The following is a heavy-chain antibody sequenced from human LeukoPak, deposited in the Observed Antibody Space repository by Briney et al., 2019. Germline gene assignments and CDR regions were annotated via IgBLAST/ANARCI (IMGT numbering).Heavy chain of an antibody. D-gene: IGHD3-22*01. CDR2: ISSSSSYI. CDR3: ARLNYYDSSGYYTWFDP. V-gene: IGHV3-21*01. J-gene: IGHJ5*02. CDR1: GFTFSSYS. Sequence: GGSLRLSCAASGFTFSSYSMNWVRQAPGKGLEWVSSISSSSSYICYADSVKGRFTISRDNAKNSLYLQMNSLRAEDTAVYYCARLNYYDSSGYYTWFDPWGQGTLVTVSS.